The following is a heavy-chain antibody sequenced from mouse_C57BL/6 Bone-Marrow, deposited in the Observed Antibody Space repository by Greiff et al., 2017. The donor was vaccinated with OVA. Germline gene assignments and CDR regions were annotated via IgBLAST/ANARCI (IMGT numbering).Heavy chain of an antibody. CDR1: GYTFTSYW. V-gene: IGHV1-64*01. CDR3: AMVTRGFAY. Sequence: QVQLQQPGAELVKPGASVKLSCKASGYTFTSYWMHWVKQRPGPGLEWIGMIHPTSGSTNYNEKFKSKATLTVDKSSSPAYMQLSSLTSEDSAVYYCAMVTRGFAYWGQGTLVTVSA. D-gene: IGHD2-1*01. CDR2: IHPTSGST. J-gene: IGHJ3*01.